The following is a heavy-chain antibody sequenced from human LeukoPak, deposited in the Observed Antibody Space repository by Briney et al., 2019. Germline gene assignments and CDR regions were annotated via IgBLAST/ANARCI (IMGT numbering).Heavy chain of an antibody. CDR1: GGSISSGGYY. V-gene: IGHV4-31*03. CDR2: IYYSGST. D-gene: IGHD3-22*01. J-gene: IGHJ4*02. CDR3: ARVVGSSGNYSIGRYFDY. Sequence: PSQTLSLTCTVSGGSISSGGYYWSWIRQHPGQGLEWIGYIYYSGSTYYNPSLKSRVTISVDTSKNQFSLKLSSVTAVDTAVYYCARVVGSSGNYSIGRYFDYWGQGTLVTVSS.